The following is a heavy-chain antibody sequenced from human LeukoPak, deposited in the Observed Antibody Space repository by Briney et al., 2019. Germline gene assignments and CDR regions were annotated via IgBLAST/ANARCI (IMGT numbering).Heavy chain of an antibody. CDR3: TRAQRVQLWLGDPQVWYFDY. CDR1: GGTSSTYA. D-gene: IGHD5-18*01. CDR2: IIPIFGEA. J-gene: IGHJ4*02. V-gene: IGHV1-69*13. Sequence: SVKVSCTPSGGTSSTYAISWVRQAAGPGLEWMGGIIPIFGEANYAQKFPGRVTITADESASTAYMELSTLRSEDTAVYYCTRAQRVQLWLGDPQVWYFDYWGQGTLGTVSS.